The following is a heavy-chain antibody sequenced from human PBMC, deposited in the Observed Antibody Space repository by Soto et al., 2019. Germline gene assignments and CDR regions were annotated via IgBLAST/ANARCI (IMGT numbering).Heavy chain of an antibody. CDR1: GFTFSSHG. J-gene: IGHJ6*02. V-gene: IGHV3-48*02. CDR2: ISSTSSTK. CDR3: ARRITMVRGPYYYYGMDV. D-gene: IGHD3-10*01. Sequence: GSLRLSCDASGFTFSSHGMTWVRQAPGKGLEWVAFISSTSSTKNYADSVKGRFTISRDNTKNSLYLQMSSLRDEDTAVYYCARRITMVRGPYYYYGMDVWGQGTTVTVSS.